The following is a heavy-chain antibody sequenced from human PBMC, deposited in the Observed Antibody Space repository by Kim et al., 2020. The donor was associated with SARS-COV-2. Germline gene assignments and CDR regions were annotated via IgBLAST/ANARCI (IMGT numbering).Heavy chain of an antibody. Sequence: GVSLRLSCAASGFTFSSYWMSWVRQAPGKGLEWVANIKQDGSEKYYVDSVKGRFTISRDNAKNSLYLQMNSLRAEDTAVYYCARDSKVVAATAYYYGMDVWGQGTTVTVSS. CDR3: ARDSKVVAATAYYYGMDV. V-gene: IGHV3-7*01. CDR2: IKQDGSEK. J-gene: IGHJ6*02. CDR1: GFTFSSYW. D-gene: IGHD2-15*01.